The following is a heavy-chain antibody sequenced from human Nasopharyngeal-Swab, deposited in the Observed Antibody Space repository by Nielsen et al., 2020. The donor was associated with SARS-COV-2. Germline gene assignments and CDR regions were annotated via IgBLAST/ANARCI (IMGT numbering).Heavy chain of an antibody. J-gene: IGHJ4*02. Sequence: WIRQPPGKGLEWVANIKQDGSEKYYVDSVKGRFTISRDNAKNSLYLQMNSLRAEDTAVYYCAGDRGSYFRLYFDYWGQGTLVTVSS. CDR2: IKQDGSEK. CDR3: AGDRGSYFRLYFDY. D-gene: IGHD1-26*01. V-gene: IGHV3-7*03.